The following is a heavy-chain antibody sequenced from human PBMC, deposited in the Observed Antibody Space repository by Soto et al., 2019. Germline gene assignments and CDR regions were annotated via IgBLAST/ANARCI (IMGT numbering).Heavy chain of an antibody. J-gene: IGHJ4*02. CDR3: TTERDDYGDYVVGY. V-gene: IGHV3-15*01. CDR1: GFIFSNAW. D-gene: IGHD4-17*01. Sequence: EVQLVESGGGLVKPGGSLRLSCAASGFIFSNAWVSWVRQAPGKGLEWIGRLKSKSEGGTTDYAAPVKGRFTISRDDSKNTLFLQMNNLETEDTAVYFCTTERDDYGDYVVGYWGQGTLVTVSS. CDR2: LKSKSEGGTT.